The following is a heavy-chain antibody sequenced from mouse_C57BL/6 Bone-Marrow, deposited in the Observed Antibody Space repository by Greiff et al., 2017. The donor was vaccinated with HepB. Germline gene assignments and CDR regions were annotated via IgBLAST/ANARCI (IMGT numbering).Heavy chain of an antibody. J-gene: IGHJ2*01. V-gene: IGHV5-17*01. CDR2: ISSGSSTI. Sequence: EVKLMESGGGLVKPGGSLKLSCAASGFTFSDYGMHWVRQAPEKGLEWVAYISSGSSTIYYADTVKGRFTISRDNAKNTLFLQMTSLRSEDTAMYYCARHYYDYGFDYWGQGTTLTVSS. CDR3: ARHYYDYGFDY. D-gene: IGHD2-4*01. CDR1: GFTFSDYG.